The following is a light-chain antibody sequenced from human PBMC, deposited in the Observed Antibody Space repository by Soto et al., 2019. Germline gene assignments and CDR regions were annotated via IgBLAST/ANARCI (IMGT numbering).Light chain of an antibody. CDR1: SSDVGGYNY. CDR2: DVS. Sequence: QSALTQPPSASGSPGQSVTISCTGTSSDVGGYNYVSWYQQHPGKAPKLIIYDVSKRPSGVSNRFSGSKSGNTASLTVSGLQAEDEADYYCSSYTSSSTLLYVFGTGTKVTVL. CDR3: SSYTSSSTLLYV. J-gene: IGLJ1*01. V-gene: IGLV2-14*01.